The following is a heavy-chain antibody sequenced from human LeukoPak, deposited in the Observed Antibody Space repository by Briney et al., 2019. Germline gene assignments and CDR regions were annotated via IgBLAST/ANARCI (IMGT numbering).Heavy chain of an antibody. D-gene: IGHD4-11*01. J-gene: IGHJ5*02. CDR2: INPGGGST. Sequence: PGASVKVSCKASGYTFTRYYMHWVRQAPGQGLEWMGIINPGGGSTGYAQKFQGRVTMTRDTSTSTVYMELSSLRSEDTAVYYCARRIGYGNYVSNWFDPWGQGTLVTVSS. CDR3: ARRIGYGNYVSNWFDP. V-gene: IGHV1-46*01. CDR1: GYTFTRYY.